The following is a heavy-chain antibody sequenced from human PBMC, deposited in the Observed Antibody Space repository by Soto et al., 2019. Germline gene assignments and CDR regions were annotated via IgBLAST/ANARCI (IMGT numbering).Heavy chain of an antibody. Sequence: PGGSLRLSCVVYGFTFSNVWISWVRQAPGKGLEWVGGIKSKTDGGTTNYAAPVKGRFTISRDDSKNTLYLQMNSLKTEDTAVYFCSTAPISLWGQGTLVTVSS. CDR2: IKSKTDGGTT. CDR3: STAPISL. CDR1: GFTFSNVW. V-gene: IGHV3-15*01. J-gene: IGHJ4*02.